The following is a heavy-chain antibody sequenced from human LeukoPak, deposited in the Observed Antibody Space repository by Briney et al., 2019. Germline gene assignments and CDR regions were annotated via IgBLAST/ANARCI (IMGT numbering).Heavy chain of an antibody. CDR1: GFTFSSYE. Sequence: GGSLRLSCAASGFTFSSYEMNWVRQAPGKGLEWVSYISVSGSTIYYADSVKGRFTISRDNAKNSLYLQMNSLRAEDTAVYYCARDPTGSYYATGGPFDYWGQGTLVTVSS. CDR2: ISVSGSTI. J-gene: IGHJ4*02. CDR3: ARDPTGSYYATGGPFDY. V-gene: IGHV3-48*03. D-gene: IGHD1-26*01.